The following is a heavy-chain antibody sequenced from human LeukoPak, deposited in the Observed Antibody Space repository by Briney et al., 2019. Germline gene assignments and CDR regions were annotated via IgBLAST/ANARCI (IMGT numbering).Heavy chain of an antibody. CDR1: GGSISSGGYY. CDR3: ARGTGGGDIVVVPAALFDY. J-gene: IGHJ4*02. D-gene: IGHD2-2*01. CDR2: IYYSGST. V-gene: IGHV4-31*03. Sequence: SETLSLTCTVSGGSISSGGYYWSWIRQHPGKGLEWIGYIYYSGSTYYNPSLKSRVTISVDTPKNQFSLKLSSVTAADTAVYYCARGTGGGDIVVVPAALFDYWGQGTLVTVSS.